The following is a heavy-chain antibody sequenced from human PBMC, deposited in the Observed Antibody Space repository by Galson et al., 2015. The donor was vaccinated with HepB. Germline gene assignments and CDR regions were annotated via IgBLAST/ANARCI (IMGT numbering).Heavy chain of an antibody. V-gene: IGHV3-33*01. D-gene: IGHD6-19*01. J-gene: IGHJ4*02. CDR3: AREHGGMYSSGHFDY. CDR1: GFTFSSYG. Sequence: SLRLSCAASGFTFSSYGMHWVRQAPGKGLEWVAVIWYDGSNKYYADSVKGRFTISRDNSKNTLYLQMNSLRAEDTAVYYCAREHGGMYSSGHFDYWGQGTLVTVSS. CDR2: IWYDGSNK.